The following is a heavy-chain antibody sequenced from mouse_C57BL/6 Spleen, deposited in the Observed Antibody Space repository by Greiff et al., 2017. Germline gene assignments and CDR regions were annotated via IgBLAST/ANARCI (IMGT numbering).Heavy chain of an antibody. Sequence: QVQLQQPGAELVKPGASVKLSCKASGYTFTSYWMHWVKQRPGQGLEWIGMIHPNSGSTNYNEKFKSKATLTVDKSSSTAYMQLSSLTSEDSAVYYCARSSPVVDYYAMDYWGQGTSVTVSS. J-gene: IGHJ4*01. V-gene: IGHV1-64*01. CDR1: GYTFTSYW. CDR2: IHPNSGST. D-gene: IGHD1-1*01. CDR3: ARSSPVVDYYAMDY.